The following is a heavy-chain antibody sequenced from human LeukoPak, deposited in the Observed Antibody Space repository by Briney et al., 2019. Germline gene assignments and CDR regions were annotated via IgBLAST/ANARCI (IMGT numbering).Heavy chain of an antibody. Sequence: ASVKASCKVSGYTLTELSMHWVRQAPGKGLEWMGGFDPEDGETIYAQKFQGRVAMTEDTFTDTAYMELSSLRSEDTAVYYCATVGSSGWSKGFDYWGQGTLVTVSS. V-gene: IGHV1-24*01. CDR1: GYTLTELS. D-gene: IGHD6-19*01. CDR3: ATVGSSGWSKGFDY. CDR2: FDPEDGET. J-gene: IGHJ4*02.